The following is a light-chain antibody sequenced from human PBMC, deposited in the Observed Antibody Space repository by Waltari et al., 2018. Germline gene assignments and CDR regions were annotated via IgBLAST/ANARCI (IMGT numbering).Light chain of an antibody. J-gene: IGKJ3*01. CDR3: HQYYNTPFT. Sequence: DIVMTQSPDSLAVSLGERATIHCKSSQSVLYSSNNKNSLSGYQPKPGQPPKLLIYGASTRESGVPDRFSGSGSGTDFTLTISSLQAEDVAVYYCHQYYNTPFTFGPGTKVDIK. CDR2: GAS. V-gene: IGKV4-1*01. CDR1: QSVLYSSNNKNS.